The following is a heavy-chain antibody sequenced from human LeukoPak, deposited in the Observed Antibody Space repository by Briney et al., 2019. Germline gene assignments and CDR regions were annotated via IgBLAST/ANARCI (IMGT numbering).Heavy chain of an antibody. CDR1: GYTFTGYY. CDR2: INPNSGGT. V-gene: IGHV1-2*02. D-gene: IGHD6-19*01. CDR3: ARGRGGAVAGTDYYYYMDV. J-gene: IGHJ6*03. Sequence: GASVKVSCKASGYTFTGYYMHWVRQAPGQGLEWMGWINPNSGGTNYAQKFQGRVTMTRDTSISTAYMELSRLRSDDTAVYYCARGRGGAVAGTDYYYYMDVWGKGTTVTISS.